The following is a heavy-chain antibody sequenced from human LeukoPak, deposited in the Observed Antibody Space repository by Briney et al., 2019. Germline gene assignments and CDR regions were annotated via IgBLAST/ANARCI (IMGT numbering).Heavy chain of an antibody. V-gene: IGHV6-1*01. D-gene: IGHD6-19*01. CDR3: ARSSGWIDY. J-gene: IGHJ4*02. CDR1: GDSVSSKSAA. Sequence: QTLSLTCAISGDSVSSKSAAWNWIRQSPSRGLEWLGRTYYRSKWYKDYAESVKGRTTINPDTSKNQFSLQLNSMTPEDTAVYYCARSSGWIDYWGQGTLVTVSS. CDR2: TYYRSKWYK.